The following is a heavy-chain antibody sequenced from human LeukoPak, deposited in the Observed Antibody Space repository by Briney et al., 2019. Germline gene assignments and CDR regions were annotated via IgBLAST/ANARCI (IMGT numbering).Heavy chain of an antibody. CDR3: ARDRSGYADN. V-gene: IGHV4-61*08. CDR1: GGSISSGGYY. D-gene: IGHD3-3*01. J-gene: IGHJ4*02. CDR2: IYYSGST. Sequence: SETLSLTCTASGGSISSGGYYWSWIRQPPGKGLEWIGYIYYSGSTNYNPSLKSRVTISVDTSKNQFSLKLSSVTAADTAVYYCARDRSGYADNWGQGTLVTVSS.